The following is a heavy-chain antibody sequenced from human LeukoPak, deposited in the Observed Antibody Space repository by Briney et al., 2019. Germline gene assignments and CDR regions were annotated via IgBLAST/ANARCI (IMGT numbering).Heavy chain of an antibody. CDR3: ARDDALLGYCSGGSCYSN. D-gene: IGHD2-15*01. Sequence: PGGSLRLSCAASGFTVSSNYMSWVRQAPGKGLEWVSVIYSGGSTYYADSVKGRFTISRDNSKNTLYLQMNSLRAEDTAVYYCARDDALLGYCSGGSCYSNWGQGTLVTVSS. J-gene: IGHJ4*02. CDR2: IYSGGST. V-gene: IGHV3-66*01. CDR1: GFTVSSNY.